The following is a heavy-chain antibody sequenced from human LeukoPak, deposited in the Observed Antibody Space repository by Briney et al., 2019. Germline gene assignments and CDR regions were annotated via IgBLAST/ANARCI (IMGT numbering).Heavy chain of an antibody. D-gene: IGHD3-22*01. CDR2: ISYDGSNK. J-gene: IGHJ4*02. CDR3: AKVGPYYYDSSGYYRYFDY. CDR1: GFTFSSYA. Sequence: GGSLRLSCAASGFTFSSYAMHWVRQAPGKGLEWVAVISYDGSNKYYADSVKGRFTISRDNSKNTLYLQMNSLRAEDTAVYYCAKVGPYYYDSSGYYRYFDYWGQGTLVTVSS. V-gene: IGHV3-30-3*01.